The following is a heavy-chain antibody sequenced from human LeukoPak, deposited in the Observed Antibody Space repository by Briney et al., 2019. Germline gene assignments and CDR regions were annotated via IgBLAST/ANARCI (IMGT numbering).Heavy chain of an antibody. CDR2: IYYSGST. J-gene: IGHJ3*02. CDR1: GGSISSSSYY. V-gene: IGHV4-39*07. Sequence: PPETLSLTCTVSGGSISSSSYYWGWIRQPPGKGLEWIGSIYYSGSTYYNPSLKSRVTISVDTSKNQFSLKLSSVTAADTAVYYCARRFSKRAFDIWGQGTMVTVSS. CDR3: ARRFSKRAFDI. D-gene: IGHD2/OR15-2a*01.